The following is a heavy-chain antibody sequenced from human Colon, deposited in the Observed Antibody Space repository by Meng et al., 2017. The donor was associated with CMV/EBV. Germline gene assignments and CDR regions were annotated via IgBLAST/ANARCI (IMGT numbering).Heavy chain of an antibody. D-gene: IGHD3-10*02. CDR1: GFIFSKYW. CDR2: TNSDGSKT. J-gene: IGHJ6*02. V-gene: IGHV3-74*01. CDR3: ARDRDFVPQDGYYDMDV. Sequence: GESLKISCAASGFIFSKYWMHWVRQAPGKGLVWVSRTNSDGSKTTYADSVKGRFTISRDNAKNTLDLEMQSLRAEDTAVYYCARDRDFVPQDGYYDMDVWGQGTTVTVSS.